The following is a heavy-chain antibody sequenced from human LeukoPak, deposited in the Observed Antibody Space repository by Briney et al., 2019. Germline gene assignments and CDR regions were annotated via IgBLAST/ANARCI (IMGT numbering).Heavy chain of an antibody. D-gene: IGHD6-19*01. V-gene: IGHV3-21*01. CDR3: ARDRVAVSGDFDY. Sequence: GGSLRLSCAASGFTFRGYSMNWVRQAPGKGLEWVSSISSSSSYIYYTDSVTGRFTISRDNAKNSLYLQMNSLRAEDTAVYYCARDRVAVSGDFDYWGQGTLVAVS. CDR2: ISSSSSYI. CDR1: GFTFRGYS. J-gene: IGHJ4*02.